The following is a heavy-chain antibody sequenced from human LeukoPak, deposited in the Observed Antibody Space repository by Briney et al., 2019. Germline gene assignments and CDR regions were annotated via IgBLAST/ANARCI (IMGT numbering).Heavy chain of an antibody. CDR1: GYTFTNYG. J-gene: IGHJ5*02. Sequence: ASVKVSCTASGYTFTNYGISWVRRAPGQGLEWMGWISAYIGNTNYAQKLQGRVTMTTDTSTNTAYMELRSLRSDDTAVYYCARDRATDREQNWFDPWGQGTLVTVSS. D-gene: IGHD5-24*01. CDR2: ISAYIGNT. V-gene: IGHV1-18*01. CDR3: ARDRATDREQNWFDP.